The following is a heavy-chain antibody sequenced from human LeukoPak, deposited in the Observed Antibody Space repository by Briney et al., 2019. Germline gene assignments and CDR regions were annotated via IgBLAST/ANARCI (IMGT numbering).Heavy chain of an antibody. D-gene: IGHD3-10*01. V-gene: IGHV4-34*01. CDR2: INHSGST. CDR1: GGSFSGYY. Sequence: PSETLSLTCAVYGGSFSGYYWSWIRQPPGKGLEWIGEINHSGSTNYNPSLKSRVTISVDTSKNQFSLKLSSVTAADTAVYYCARQGVTMVRGVIRGSNWFDPWGQGTLVTVSS. J-gene: IGHJ5*02. CDR3: ARQGVTMVRGVIRGSNWFDP.